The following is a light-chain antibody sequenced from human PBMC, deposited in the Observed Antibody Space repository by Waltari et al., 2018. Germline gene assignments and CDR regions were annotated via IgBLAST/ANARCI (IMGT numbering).Light chain of an antibody. CDR2: DDD. CDR1: NSNLCIRS. J-gene: IGLJ3*02. Sequence: QSVLTQPPSLSAAPGQKVTISCSGSNSNLCIRSVSWYQQVPGRAPKVLIYDDDKGPSGIPDRFSGSKSGTSATLAIAGLQTGDEADYYCGTWDTSLGRWVFGGGTKLTVL. CDR3: GTWDTSLGRWV. V-gene: IGLV1-51*01.